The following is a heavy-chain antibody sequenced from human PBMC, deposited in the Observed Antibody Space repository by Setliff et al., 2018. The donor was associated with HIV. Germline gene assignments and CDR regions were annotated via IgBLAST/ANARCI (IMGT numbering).Heavy chain of an antibody. V-gene: IGHV1-2*06. CDR2: INPNTGGT. CDR1: GYTFTGYY. D-gene: IGHD3-10*01. J-gene: IGHJ4*02. CDR3: ARGSPIVWFGEFLYPEIDY. Sequence: ASVKVSCKTSGYTFTGYYIHWVRQVPGQGLEWMGRINPNTGGTDYAQKFQGRVTMTGDTSTSTAHMELVGLTSEDTAVYYCARGSPIVWFGEFLYPEIDYWGQGSLVTVSS.